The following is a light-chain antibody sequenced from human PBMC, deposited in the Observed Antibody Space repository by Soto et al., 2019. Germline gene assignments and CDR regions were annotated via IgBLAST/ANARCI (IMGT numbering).Light chain of an antibody. V-gene: IGKV3-20*01. CDR3: QQYVSSPYT. J-gene: IGKJ2*01. CDR1: QSVSSSY. Sequence: EIVLTQSPGTLSLSPGERATLSCRASQSVSSSYLAWYQQKPGQAPRLLIYGASSRAAGIPDRFSGSGSGTDFTLTISRLEPEDFAVYYCQQYVSSPYTFGLGTKLEIK. CDR2: GAS.